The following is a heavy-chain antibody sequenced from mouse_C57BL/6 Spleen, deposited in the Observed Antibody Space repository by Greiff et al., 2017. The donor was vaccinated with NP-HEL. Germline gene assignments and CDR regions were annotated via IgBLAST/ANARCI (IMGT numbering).Heavy chain of an antibody. CDR3: ARSGTTVVAKGAWFAY. D-gene: IGHD1-1*01. V-gene: IGHV1-55*01. CDR1: GYTFTSYW. J-gene: IGHJ3*01. CDR2: IYPGSGSP. Sequence: QVQLQQPGAELVKPGASVKMSCKASGYTFTSYWITWVKQRPGQGLEWIGDIYPGSGSPNSNEKFKGKATLPVDTSSSTAYMQLSSLTSEDSAVYYCARSGTTVVAKGAWFAYWGQGTLVTVSA.